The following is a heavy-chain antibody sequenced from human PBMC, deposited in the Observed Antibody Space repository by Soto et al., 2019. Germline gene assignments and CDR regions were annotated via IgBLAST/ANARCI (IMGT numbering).Heavy chain of an antibody. Sequence: QVQLVESGGGVVQPGRSLRLSCAASGFTFSNYHMHWVRQAPGKGLEWVAVIWYDGSNKYYADSVKGRFTISRDNSKNTLYLQMNSLRVEDTAVYYCARDGRRFLEWLLGAWFDPWGQGILVTVSS. CDR2: IWYDGSNK. J-gene: IGHJ5*02. D-gene: IGHD3-3*01. V-gene: IGHV3-33*01. CDR3: ARDGRRFLEWLLGAWFDP. CDR1: GFTFSNYH.